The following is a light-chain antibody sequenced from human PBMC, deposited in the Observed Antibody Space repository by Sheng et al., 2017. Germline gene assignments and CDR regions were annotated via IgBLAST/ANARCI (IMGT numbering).Light chain of an antibody. CDR2: DVS. J-gene: IGLJ3*02. V-gene: IGLV2-8*01. CDR1: SSDVGGYNY. Sequence: QSVLTQPPSASGSPGQSVTISCTGTSSDVGGYNYVSWYQQHPGKAPKLLIYDVSKRPSGVPDRFSGSKSGNTASLTVSGLQAEDEADYYCSSHAGSSTLFGGGTELTVL. CDR3: SSHAGSSTL.